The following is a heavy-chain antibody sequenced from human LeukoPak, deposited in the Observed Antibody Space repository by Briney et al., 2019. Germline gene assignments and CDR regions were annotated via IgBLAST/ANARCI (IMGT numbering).Heavy chain of an antibody. CDR3: ARWLGNGFDV. CDR1: GYSVSSNSY. V-gene: IGHV4-38-2*02. CDR2: IHHGGNT. J-gene: IGHJ3*01. Sequence: SETLSLTCIVSGYSVSSNSYWAWIRESPGKGLEWIGSIHHGGNTYYNPSLMSRVTMSIDTSMNQCSLTLNSVTAADTAIFYCARWLGNGFDVWGQWTVVTVSS. D-gene: IGHD6-19*01.